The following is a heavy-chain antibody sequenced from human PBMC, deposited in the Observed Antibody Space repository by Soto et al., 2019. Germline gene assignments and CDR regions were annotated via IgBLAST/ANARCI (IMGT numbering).Heavy chain of an antibody. J-gene: IGHJ3*02. D-gene: IGHD6-6*01. V-gene: IGHV3-23*01. Sequence: EVQLLESGGGLVQPGGSLRLSCAASGFTFSSYAMSWVRQAPGKGLEWVSAISGSGGSTYYADSVKGRFTISRDNSKNTPYLQINSLRAENTAVYYCAHEMPSIALQPDIWGQGTKVTVSS. CDR3: AHEMPSIALQPDI. CDR1: GFTFSSYA. CDR2: ISGSGGST.